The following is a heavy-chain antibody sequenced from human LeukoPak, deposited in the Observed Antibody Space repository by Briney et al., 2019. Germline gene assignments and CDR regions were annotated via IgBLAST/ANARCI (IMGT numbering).Heavy chain of an antibody. CDR1: GGTFSSYA. D-gene: IGHD6-6*01. Sequence: ASVKVSCKASGGTFSSYAISWVRQAPGQGLEWMGRIIPFFGTANYAHNFLGRGTITTDESTSTAYSELSSLRSEATAVYYWPRIEYSSSGGRYYYYMDVWGKGTKVTVS. CDR2: IIPFFGTA. V-gene: IGHV1-69*05. CDR3: PRIEYSSSGGRYYYYMDV. J-gene: IGHJ6*03.